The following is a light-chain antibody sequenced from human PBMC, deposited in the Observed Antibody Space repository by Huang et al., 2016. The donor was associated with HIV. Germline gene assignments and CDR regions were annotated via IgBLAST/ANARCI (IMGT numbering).Light chain of an antibody. J-gene: IGKJ2*01. V-gene: IGKV3-20*01. Sequence: IVLTQSPGTLSLSPGERATLSCRASQRVTSSFLAWYHQKLGQAPRLLIYGASSRATGIPDRFSGSGSGTDFTLTISRLDPEDFAVYYCQQYGSSPYTFGQGSKLEI. CDR3: QQYGSSPYT. CDR1: QRVTSSF. CDR2: GAS.